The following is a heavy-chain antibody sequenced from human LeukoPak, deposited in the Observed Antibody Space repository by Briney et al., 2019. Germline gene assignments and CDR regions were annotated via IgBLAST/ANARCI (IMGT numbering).Heavy chain of an antibody. D-gene: IGHD2-2*01. J-gene: IGHJ4*02. CDR1: GFIFSRYA. CDR2: ISGSGGST. Sequence: PGGSLRLSCAGSGFIFSRYAMSWVRQAPGKGLEWVSAISGSGGSTYYADSVKGRFTISRDNSKNTLYLQMNSLRAEDTAVYYCAKNKYGCSSTSCYGLDYWGQGTLVTVSS. CDR3: AKNKYGCSSTSCYGLDY. V-gene: IGHV3-23*01.